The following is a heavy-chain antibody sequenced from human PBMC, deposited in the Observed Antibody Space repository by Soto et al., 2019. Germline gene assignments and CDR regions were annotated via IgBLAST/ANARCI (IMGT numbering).Heavy chain of an antibody. Sequence: QLQLQESGPGLVEPSETLSLNCTVSGGSFSGTTYHWGWIRQPPGKGLEWIGSIHYTGVTYHNPSLKSRATISADTSKNQFSLKLSSVTAADTAMYYCARGISWFDPWGQGTLVTVSS. J-gene: IGHJ5*02. D-gene: IGHD3-10*01. CDR3: ARGISWFDP. CDR1: GGSFSGTTYH. V-gene: IGHV4-39*01. CDR2: IHYTGVT.